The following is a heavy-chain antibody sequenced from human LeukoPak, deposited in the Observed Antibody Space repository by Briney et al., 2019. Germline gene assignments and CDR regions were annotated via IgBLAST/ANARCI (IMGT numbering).Heavy chain of an antibody. J-gene: IGHJ4*02. CDR3: ARVTRITIFGGERWAFDY. CDR1: GGSISSYC. CDR2: IYTSGST. V-gene: IGHV4-4*07. Sequence: SETLSLTCTVSGGSISSYCWSWIRQHAGKGLEWIRRIYTSGSTTYNPSLKSGVTMSVDTSKNQFSLKLSSVTAADTAVYYCARVTRITIFGGERWAFDYWGQGTLVTVSS. D-gene: IGHD3-3*01.